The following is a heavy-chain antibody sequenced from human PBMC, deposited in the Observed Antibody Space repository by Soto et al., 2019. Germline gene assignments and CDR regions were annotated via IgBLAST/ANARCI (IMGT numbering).Heavy chain of an antibody. D-gene: IGHD3-10*01. CDR1: GGSISSTNW. V-gene: IGHV4-4*02. CDR3: GRWLGTSYGMDV. J-gene: IGHJ6*02. Sequence: QVQLQESGPGLVQPSGTLSLTCAVSGGSISSTNWWSWVRQSPGKGLEWIGEIYHNGSPDYNPSLKCRVTISVDKSKNRVFLKLTSVTAADTAMYFCGRWLGTSYGMDVWGQGTAVNVSS. CDR2: IYHNGSP.